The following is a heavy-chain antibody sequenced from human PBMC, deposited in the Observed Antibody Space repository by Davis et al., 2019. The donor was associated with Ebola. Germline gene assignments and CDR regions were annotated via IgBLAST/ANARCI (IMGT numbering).Heavy chain of an antibody. CDR3: ARRRAGGWFDP. V-gene: IGHV4-39*01. D-gene: IGHD1-14*01. Sequence: GSLRLSCTVSGGSISSSSYYWGWIRQPPGKGLEWIGSIYYSGSTYYNPSLKSRVTISVDTSKNQFSLKLSSVTAADTAVYYCARRRAGGWFDPWGQGTLVTVSS. CDR1: GGSISSSSYY. J-gene: IGHJ5*02. CDR2: IYYSGST.